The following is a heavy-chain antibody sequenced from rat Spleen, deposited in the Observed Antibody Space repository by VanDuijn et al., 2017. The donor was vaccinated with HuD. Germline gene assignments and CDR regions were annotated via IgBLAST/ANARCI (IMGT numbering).Heavy chain of an antibody. J-gene: IGHJ1*01. Sequence: EVQLVESGGGLVQPGRSLKLSCAASGFTFSNYYMAWVRQAPKKGLEWVATISTSGSRTYYPASVKGRFTISRDNAKSSLYLQMDSLRSEDTATYYCATDQGYGGYSAYWYFDFWGPGTMVTVSS. D-gene: IGHD1-11*01. V-gene: IGHV5S10*01. CDR1: GFTFSNYY. CDR3: ATDQGYGGYSAYWYFDF. CDR2: ISTSGSRT.